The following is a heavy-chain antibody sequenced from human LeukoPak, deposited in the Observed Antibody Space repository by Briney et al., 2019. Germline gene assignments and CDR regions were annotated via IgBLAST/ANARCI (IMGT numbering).Heavy chain of an antibody. CDR3: AKDRVSPGFNWFDP. D-gene: IGHD2/OR15-2a*01. Sequence: PGGSLRLSCAASGVIISSYAMSWVRQAPGKGLEWVSAINGRGDNTHYADFVKGRFTISRDNSKSTVYLQMNSLRTEDTAVYYCAKDRVSPGFNWFDPWGQGTLVTVSS. V-gene: IGHV3-23*01. CDR1: GVIISSYA. J-gene: IGHJ5*02. CDR2: INGRGDNT.